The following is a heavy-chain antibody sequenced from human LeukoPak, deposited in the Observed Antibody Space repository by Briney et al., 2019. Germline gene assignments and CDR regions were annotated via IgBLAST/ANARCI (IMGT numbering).Heavy chain of an antibody. J-gene: IGHJ4*02. CDR3: ARSRSAYYYDSSGYYLDY. Sequence: GESLKISCKGSGYTFINYWIGWVRQMPEKGLEWMGIIYPGDSDTRYSPSFQGQVTISADKSINTAYLQWSSLKASDTAMYYCARSRSAYYYDSSGYYLDYWGQGTLVTVSS. CDR1: GYTFINYW. D-gene: IGHD3-22*01. CDR2: IYPGDSDT. V-gene: IGHV5-51*01.